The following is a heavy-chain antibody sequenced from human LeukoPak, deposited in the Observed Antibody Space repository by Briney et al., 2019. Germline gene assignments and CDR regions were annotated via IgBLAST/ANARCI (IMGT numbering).Heavy chain of an antibody. CDR3: ARDRSLLWFGESPYYYGMDV. D-gene: IGHD3-10*01. V-gene: IGHV3-30-3*01. CDR2: ISYDGSNK. Sequence: QPGRSLLLSCAASGFTFSSYAMHWVRQAPGKGLEWVAVISYDGSNKYYADSVKGRFTISRDNSKNTLYLQMNSLRAEDTAVYYCARDRSLLWFGESPYYYGMDVWGQGTLVTVSS. CDR1: GFTFSSYA. J-gene: IGHJ6*02.